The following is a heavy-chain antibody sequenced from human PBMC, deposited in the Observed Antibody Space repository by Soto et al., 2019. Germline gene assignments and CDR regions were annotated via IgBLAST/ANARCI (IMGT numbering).Heavy chain of an antibody. D-gene: IGHD3-22*01. CDR2: ISSSSSYI. Sequence: EVQLVESGGGLVKPGGSLRLSCAASGFTFSSYSMNWVRQAPGKGLEWVSSISSSSSYIYYADSVKGRFTISRDNAKNSLYLQMNSLRAEDTAVYYCVNTGGDSSGYFDYYYYGMDVWGQGTTVTVSS. V-gene: IGHV3-21*01. CDR1: GFTFSSYS. J-gene: IGHJ6*02. CDR3: VNTGGDSSGYFDYYYYGMDV.